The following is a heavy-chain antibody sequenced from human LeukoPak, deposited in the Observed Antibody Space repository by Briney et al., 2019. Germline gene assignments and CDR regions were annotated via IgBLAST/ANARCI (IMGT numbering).Heavy chain of an antibody. J-gene: IGHJ4*02. CDR2: INQGGRDT. Sequence: GGSLRLSCEASGFTFNTFWMSWVRQAPGKGLEWVANINQGGRDTNYVDSVKGRFTIARDDAKNSLYLQMNSLRAEDTAVYYCARGCSGGVCYLIDYWGQGSWVTVSS. CDR1: GFTFNTFW. CDR3: ARGCSGGVCYLIDY. D-gene: IGHD2-8*02. V-gene: IGHV3-7*01.